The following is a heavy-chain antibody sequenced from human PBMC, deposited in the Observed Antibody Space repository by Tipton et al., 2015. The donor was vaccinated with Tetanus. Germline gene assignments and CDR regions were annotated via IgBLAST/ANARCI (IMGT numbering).Heavy chain of an antibody. CDR3: ARHLIYTYTSRYFDY. V-gene: IGHV4-39*01. D-gene: IGHD5-18*01. Sequence: TLSLTCTVSGGSVNDGRFYWTWIRQPPGKALEWVAHIYYSGSTSYSPSLRSRVTMSVDTSRNQFSLNLTSVTAADTAVYYCARHLIYTYTSRYFDYWGLGTLVTVSS. CDR2: IYYSGST. CDR1: GGSVNDGRFY. J-gene: IGHJ4*02.